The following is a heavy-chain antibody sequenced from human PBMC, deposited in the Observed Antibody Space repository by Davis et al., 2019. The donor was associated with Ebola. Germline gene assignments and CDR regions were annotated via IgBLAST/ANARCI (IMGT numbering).Heavy chain of an antibody. Sequence: GESLKISCAASGFTFSSYAMSWVRQAPGKGLEWVSAISGSGGSTYYADSVKGRFTISRDNSKNTLYLQMNSLRAEDTAVYYCARLAVTGAGNDYWGQGTLVTVSS. J-gene: IGHJ4*02. CDR3: ARLAVTGAGNDY. CDR2: ISGSGGST. CDR1: GFTFSSYA. V-gene: IGHV3-23*01. D-gene: IGHD6-19*01.